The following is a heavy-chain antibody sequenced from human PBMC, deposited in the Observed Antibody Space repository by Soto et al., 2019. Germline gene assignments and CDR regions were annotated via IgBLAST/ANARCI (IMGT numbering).Heavy chain of an antibody. V-gene: IGHV4-34*01. D-gene: IGHD2-2*01. CDR1: GGSFSGYY. Sequence: PSETLSLTCAVYGGSFSGYYWSWIRQPPGKGPEWIGEINHSGSTNYNPSHKSRVTISVDTSKNQFSLKLSSVTAADTAVYYCARVQWDIVVVPAARPWGYYYMDVWGKGTTVTVSS. J-gene: IGHJ6*03. CDR2: INHSGST. CDR3: ARVQWDIVVVPAARPWGYYYMDV.